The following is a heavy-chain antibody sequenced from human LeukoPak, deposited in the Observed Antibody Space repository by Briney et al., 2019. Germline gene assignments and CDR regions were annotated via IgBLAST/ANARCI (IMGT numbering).Heavy chain of an antibody. CDR3: ARGRVSSSTWYSTYYYYFYMDV. CDR1: GGSISSYY. CDR2: ISTSGST. Sequence: SETLSLTCTVSGGSISSYYWSWIRRPAGKGLESIGHISTSGSTNYNPSLKSRVTMSVDTSKNQFSLKLSSVTAADTAVYFCARGRVSSSTWYSTYYYYFYMDVWGKGTTVTVSS. J-gene: IGHJ6*03. V-gene: IGHV4-4*07. D-gene: IGHD1-1*01.